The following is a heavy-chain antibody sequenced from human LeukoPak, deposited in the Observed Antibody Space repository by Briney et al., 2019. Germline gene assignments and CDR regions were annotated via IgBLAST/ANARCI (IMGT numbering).Heavy chain of an antibody. J-gene: IGHJ4*02. CDR2: IIPIFGTA. V-gene: IGHV1-69*13. D-gene: IGHD1-14*01. CDR1: GGTFSSYA. CDR3: AAQNREVPFDY. Sequence: ASVKVSCKASGGTFSSYAISWVRQAPGQWLEWMGGIIPIFGTANYAQKFQGRVTITADESTSTAYMELSSLRSEDTAVYYCAAQNREVPFDYWGQGTLVTVSS.